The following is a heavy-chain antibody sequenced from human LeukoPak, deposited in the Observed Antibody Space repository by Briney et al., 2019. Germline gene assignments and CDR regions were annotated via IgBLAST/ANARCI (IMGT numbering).Heavy chain of an antibody. V-gene: IGHV1-2*06. CDR1: GYTFTDYY. CDR2: INPNSGGT. Sequence: ASVKVSCKASGYTFTDYYIHWVRQAPGQGLEWMERINPNSGGTKYAQNFQGRVTMTWDTSISTAYMELSRLRSDDTAVYYCARDNGLGATVGDYWGQGTLVTVSS. CDR3: ARDNGLGATVGDY. J-gene: IGHJ4*02. D-gene: IGHD1-26*01.